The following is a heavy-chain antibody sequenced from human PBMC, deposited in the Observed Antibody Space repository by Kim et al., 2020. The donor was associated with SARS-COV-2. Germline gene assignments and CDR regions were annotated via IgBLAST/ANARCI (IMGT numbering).Heavy chain of an antibody. CDR1: GGTFSSYA. D-gene: IGHD2-8*01. CDR3: SYCTNEQMGDYYYYYGMDV. J-gene: IGHJ6*02. CDR2: IIPIFGTA. V-gene: IGHV1-69*13. Sequence: SVKVSCKASGGTFSSYAISWVRQAPGQGLEWMGGIIPIFGTANYAQKFQGRVTITADESTSTAYMELSSLRSEDTAVYYCSYCTNEQMGDYYYYYGMDVWGQGTTVTVSS.